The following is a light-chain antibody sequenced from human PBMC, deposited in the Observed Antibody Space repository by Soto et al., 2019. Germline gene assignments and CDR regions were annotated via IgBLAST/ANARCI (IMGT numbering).Light chain of an antibody. CDR3: QQYSSYWT. Sequence: DIQMTQSPSTLSGSVGDRVTITCRASQTISSWLAWYQQKPGKAPKLLIYKASTLKSGVPSRFSGSGSGTEFTLTISSLQPDDFATCYCQQYSSYWTFGQGTKVDIK. V-gene: IGKV1-5*03. CDR2: KAS. CDR1: QTISSW. J-gene: IGKJ1*01.